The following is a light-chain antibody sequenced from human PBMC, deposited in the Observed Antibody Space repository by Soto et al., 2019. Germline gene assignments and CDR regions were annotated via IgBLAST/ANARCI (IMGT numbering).Light chain of an antibody. CDR1: HDITNH. CDR3: QQSDNFPLT. CDR2: AAS. V-gene: IGKV1-33*01. J-gene: IGKJ4*01. Sequence: DIQMTQSPSSLSASLGDRVTITCQASHDITNHLNWYQQKPGKAPKLLIYAASNLQTGVPSRFHGSGSGTDFTFTISSLQPEDFATYYCQQSDNFPLTFGGGTKVDI.